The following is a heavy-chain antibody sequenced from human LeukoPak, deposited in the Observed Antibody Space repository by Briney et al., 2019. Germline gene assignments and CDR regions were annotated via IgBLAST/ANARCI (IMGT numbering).Heavy chain of an antibody. CDR1: GFTFSNYA. D-gene: IGHD4-11*01. Sequence: GGSLRLSCAASGFTFSNYAMRWVRQAPGKGLEWVSGVNWNGGNTGYANSVKGRFTISRDNAQNSLYLQMNSLRADDTALYYCARVASNYDFDYWGQGTLVTVSS. V-gene: IGHV3-20*04. CDR2: VNWNGGNT. CDR3: ARVASNYDFDY. J-gene: IGHJ4*02.